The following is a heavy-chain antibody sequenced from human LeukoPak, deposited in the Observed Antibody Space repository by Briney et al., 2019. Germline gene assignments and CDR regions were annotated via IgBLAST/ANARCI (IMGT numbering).Heavy chain of an antibody. D-gene: IGHD5-24*01. CDR3: ARTLRLHTPRAFDI. Sequence: PGGSLRLSCVVSGFTFSSYWTNWVRQAPGRGLEWVANIHEDGNDKYYVDSVKGRFTISRDNAKNSLYLQMNSLRAEDTAVYYCARTLRLHTPRAFDIWGQGTMVTVSS. CDR2: IHEDGNDK. CDR1: GFTFSSYW. J-gene: IGHJ3*02. V-gene: IGHV3-7*05.